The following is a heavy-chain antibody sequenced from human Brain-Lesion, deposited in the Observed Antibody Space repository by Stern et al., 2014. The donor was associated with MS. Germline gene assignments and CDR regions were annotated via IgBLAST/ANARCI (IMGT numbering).Heavy chain of an antibody. CDR2: IHYSGST. D-gene: IGHD2-8*01. CDR3: ARVGVYVQTGWFDP. J-gene: IGHJ5*02. V-gene: IGHV4-31*03. Sequence: VQLVESGPGLVQPSQTLSLTCTVSGGSISSGGYYWSWIRQHPGKGLEWIGYIHYSGSTYYNSALKSRVTISRDTSKNQFSLNLNSVTAADTAVYYCARVGVYVQTGWFDPWGQGALVTVSS. CDR1: GGSISSGGYY.